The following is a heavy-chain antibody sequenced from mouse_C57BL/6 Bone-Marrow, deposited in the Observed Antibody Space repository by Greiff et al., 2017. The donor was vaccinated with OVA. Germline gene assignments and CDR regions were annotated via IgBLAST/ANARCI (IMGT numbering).Heavy chain of an antibody. CDR1: GFTFSDYG. J-gene: IGHJ4*01. V-gene: IGHV5-17*01. D-gene: IGHD1-1*01. CDR3: ARRGVYSEGYYAMDY. Sequence: EVQRVESGGGLVKPGGSLKLSCAASGFTFSDYGMHWVRQAPEKGLEWVAYISSGSSTIYYADTVKGRFTISRDNAKNTLFLQMTSLRSEDTAMYYCARRGVYSEGYYAMDYWGQGTSVTVSS. CDR2: ISSGSSTI.